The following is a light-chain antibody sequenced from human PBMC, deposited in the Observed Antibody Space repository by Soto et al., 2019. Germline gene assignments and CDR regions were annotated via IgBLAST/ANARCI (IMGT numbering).Light chain of an antibody. CDR2: GAS. J-gene: IGKJ4*01. Sequence: EIVLTQSPGTLSFSPGERATLSCRASQSVSSSYLAWYQQKPGQAPRLLIYGASSRATGIPDRFSGSGSGTDFTLTISRLEPEDFAVYYCQQYGSSPLITFGGGTKV. CDR1: QSVSSSY. CDR3: QQYGSSPLIT. V-gene: IGKV3-20*01.